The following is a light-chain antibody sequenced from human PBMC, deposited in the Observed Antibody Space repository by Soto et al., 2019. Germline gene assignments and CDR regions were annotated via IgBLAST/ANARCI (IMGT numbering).Light chain of an antibody. V-gene: IGKV3-15*01. J-gene: IGKJ1*01. CDR2: GAS. CDR3: DQYQNWTAGK. CDR1: QSVSSN. Sequence: EIVMTQSPATLSVSPGGRATLSCRASQSVSSNLAWYQQKPGQAPRLLIYGASTRATGIPARFSGSGSGTEISVTLSVGKYEPLAVDQCDQYQNWTAGKFGQGTKVDIK.